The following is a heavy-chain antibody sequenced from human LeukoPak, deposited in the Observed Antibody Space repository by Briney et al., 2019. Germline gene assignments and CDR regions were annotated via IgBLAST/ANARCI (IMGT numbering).Heavy chain of an antibody. CDR2: IIPILGIA. D-gene: IGHD3-22*01. V-gene: IGHV1-69*04. J-gene: IGHJ4*02. CDR3: ARLYDSSAIGGSFDY. Sequence: SVKVSCKASGGTFSSYAISWVRQAPGQGLEWMGRIIPILGIANYAQKFQGRVTITADKSTSTAYMELSSLRSEDTAVYYCARLYDSSAIGGSFDYWGQGTLVTVSS. CDR1: GGTFSSYA.